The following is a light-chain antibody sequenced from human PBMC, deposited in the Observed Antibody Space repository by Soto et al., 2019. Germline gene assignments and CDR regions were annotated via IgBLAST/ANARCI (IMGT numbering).Light chain of an antibody. Sequence: EIVLTQSPGTPSLSPGERATLSCRASQSVTSNYLAWYQQKPGQAPRLLVFDASSRATGIPDRFSGSGSGTDFTLTISRLEPEDFAVYYCQQYGSSLTWTFGQGTKVDIK. J-gene: IGKJ1*01. CDR3: QQYGSSLTWT. CDR2: DAS. CDR1: QSVTSNY. V-gene: IGKV3-20*01.